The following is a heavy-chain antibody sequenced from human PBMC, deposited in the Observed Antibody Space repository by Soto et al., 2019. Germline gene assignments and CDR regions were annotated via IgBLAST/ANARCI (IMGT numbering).Heavy chain of an antibody. CDR1: GFTLSSYA. Sequence: GGSLRLSCAASGFTLSSYAMSWVRQAPGKGLEWVSGITGGGGSTYSADSVKDRFTISRENSKNTLFLQMNSLRAEDTAVYYCATGNARTSCPFDYWGKGTPGTVSS. D-gene: IGHD2-2*01. V-gene: IGHV3-23*01. CDR3: ATGNARTSCPFDY. J-gene: IGHJ4*02. CDR2: ITGGGGST.